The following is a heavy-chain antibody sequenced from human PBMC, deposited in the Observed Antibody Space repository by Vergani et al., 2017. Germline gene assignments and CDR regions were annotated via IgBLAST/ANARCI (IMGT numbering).Heavy chain of an antibody. CDR2: LSTSGNII. D-gene: IGHD4-11*01. Sequence: EVQLVESGGGLAQPGGSLRLSCIVSGFTLSSYSMNWVRQAPGKGLEWIAYLSTSGNIIFYSDSVRGRFTISRDSSKTLYLQMDSLRVEDTAMYFCARDLSYSTAWPFFDSRGQGTLVTVSS. J-gene: IGHJ4*02. CDR1: GFTLSSYS. V-gene: IGHV3-48*04. CDR3: ARDLSYSTAWPFFDS.